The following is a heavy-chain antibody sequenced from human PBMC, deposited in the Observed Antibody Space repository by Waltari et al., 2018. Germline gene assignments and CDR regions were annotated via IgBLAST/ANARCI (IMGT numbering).Heavy chain of an antibody. J-gene: IGHJ6*03. CDR2: IYYSGST. CDR3: ARRCIAAAGSYYYYYMDV. CDR1: GYSISSGYY. Sequence: QVQLQESGPGLVKPSETLSLTCAVSGYSISSGYYWGWLRQPPGKGLEWIGYIYYSGSTNYNPSLKSRVTISVDTSKNQFSLKLSSVTAADTAVYYCARRCIAAAGSYYYYYMDVWGKGTTVTVSS. D-gene: IGHD6-13*01. V-gene: IGHV4-61*01.